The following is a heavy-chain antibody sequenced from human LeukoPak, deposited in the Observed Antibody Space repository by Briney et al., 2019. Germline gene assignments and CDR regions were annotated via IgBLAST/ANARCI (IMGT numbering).Heavy chain of an antibody. J-gene: IGHJ2*01. D-gene: IGHD6-13*01. CDR2: IHYSGST. V-gene: IGHV4-39*07. CDR1: GGSISSKNYY. CDR3: ARLTSSWYQDWYFDL. Sequence: SETLSLTCKVSGGSISSKNYYWGWIRQPPGKGLEWIGSIHYSGSTYYNPSLKSRVTISVETSKSQFSLKLSSVTAADTAVYYCARLTSSWYQDWYFDLWGRGTLVTVSS.